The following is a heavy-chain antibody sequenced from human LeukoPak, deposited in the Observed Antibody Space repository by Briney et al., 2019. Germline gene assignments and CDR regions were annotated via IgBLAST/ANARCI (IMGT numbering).Heavy chain of an antibody. CDR1: GYTFTGYY. V-gene: IGHV1-2*04. CDR2: INPNSGGT. J-gene: IGHJ4*02. Sequence: ASVKVSCKASGYTFTGYYMHWVRQAPGQGLEWMGWINPNSGGTNYAQKFQGWVTMTRDTSISTAYMELSRLRSDDTAVYYCARADWSAVKGPHYWGQGTLVTVSS. D-gene: IGHD3-3*01. CDR3: ARADWSAVKGPHY.